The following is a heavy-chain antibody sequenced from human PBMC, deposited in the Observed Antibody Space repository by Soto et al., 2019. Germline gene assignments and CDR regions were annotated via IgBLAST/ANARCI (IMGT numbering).Heavy chain of an antibody. CDR3: ARVKGAMATIRGIDY. V-gene: IGHV4-30-4*01. D-gene: IGHD5-12*01. CDR2: IFYSGTT. J-gene: IGHJ4*02. CDR1: GDSISSADYY. Sequence: PSETLSLTCTVSGDSISSADYYWSWIRQTPGKGLEWIGHIFYSGTTYYNPSLKSRLTISVDTSKNHFSLRLTSVTAADTAVYYCARVKGAMATIRGIDYWGQGTLVTVSS.